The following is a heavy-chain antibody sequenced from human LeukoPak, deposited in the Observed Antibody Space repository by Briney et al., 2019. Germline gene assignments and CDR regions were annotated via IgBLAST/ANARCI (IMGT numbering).Heavy chain of an antibody. Sequence: PGGSLRLSCEGSGFSFSSYWMHWVRQAPGRGLEWVANVRQDGGEGHYVDSVKGRFTVSRDNAENSLYLQLNSLRIEDTAVYYCVTRLCSISACRASSYLSFDVWGKGTTVTVSS. V-gene: IGHV3-7*01. J-gene: IGHJ6*04. CDR1: GFSFSSYW. D-gene: IGHD3-10*02. CDR3: VTRLCSISACRASSYLSFDV. CDR2: VRQDGGEG.